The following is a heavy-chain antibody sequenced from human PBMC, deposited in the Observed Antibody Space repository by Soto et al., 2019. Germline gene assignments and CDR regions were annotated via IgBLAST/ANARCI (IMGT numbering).Heavy chain of an antibody. Sequence: PGESLKISCKGPGYSFTSHWIGWVRQMPGKGLEWMGIIYPGDSDTRYSPSFQGQVTISADKSISTAYLQWSSLKASDTAMYYCASSITSHYYYYGMDVWGQGTTVTVSS. D-gene: IGHD4-4*01. CDR3: ASSITSHYYYYGMDV. CDR1: GYSFTSHW. J-gene: IGHJ6*02. CDR2: IYPGDSDT. V-gene: IGHV5-51*01.